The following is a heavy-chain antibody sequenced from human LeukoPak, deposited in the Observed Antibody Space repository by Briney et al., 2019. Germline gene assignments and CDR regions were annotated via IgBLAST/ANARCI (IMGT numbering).Heavy chain of an antibody. CDR2: IRYDGSNK. CDR1: GFTFSSYG. D-gene: IGHD6-19*01. CDR3: ARTGSSSGRPLDY. Sequence: GGSLRLSCAASGFTFSSYGMHWVRQAPGKGLEWVAFIRYDGSNKYYADSVKGRFTISRDNSKNTLYLQMNSLRAEDTAVYYCARTGSSSGRPLDYWGQGTLVTVSS. J-gene: IGHJ4*02. V-gene: IGHV3-30*02.